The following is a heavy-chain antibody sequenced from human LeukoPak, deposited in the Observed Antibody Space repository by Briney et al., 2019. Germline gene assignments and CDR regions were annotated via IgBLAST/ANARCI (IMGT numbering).Heavy chain of an antibody. J-gene: IGHJ5*02. D-gene: IGHD3-3*01. CDR2: IYYSGST. V-gene: IGHV4-39*01. CDR3: ANQQTYYDFWSGPWGCFAA. CDR1: GGSTSSSTYY. Sequence: SETLSPTRTVSGGSTSSSTYYWGWIRQPPGKGLEWIGSIYYSGSTYYNPSLKSRVTISVDTSKNQFSLKLSSVTAADTAVYYCANQQTYYDFWSGPWGCFAAWRREPLVTVSS.